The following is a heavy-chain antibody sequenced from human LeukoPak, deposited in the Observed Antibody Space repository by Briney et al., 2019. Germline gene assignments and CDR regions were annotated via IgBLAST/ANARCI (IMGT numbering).Heavy chain of an antibody. CDR1: GGSISSGDYY. D-gene: IGHD3-3*01. J-gene: IGHJ5*02. CDR2: IYYSGST. V-gene: IGHV4-30-4*02. Sequence: SGTLSLTCTVSGGSISSGDYYWSWIRQPPGKGLEWIGYIYYSGSTYYNPSLKSRVTISVDTSKNQFSLKLSSVTAADTAVYYCARDGGYYDFWSGREYNWFDPWGQGTLVTVSS. CDR3: ARDGGYYDFWSGREYNWFDP.